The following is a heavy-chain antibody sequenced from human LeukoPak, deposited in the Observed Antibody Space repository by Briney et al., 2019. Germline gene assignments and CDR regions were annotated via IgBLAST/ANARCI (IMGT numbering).Heavy chain of an antibody. J-gene: IGHJ5*02. CDR1: GGSFSGYY. D-gene: IGHD6-19*01. V-gene: IGHV4-34*01. Sequence: SETLSLTCAVYGGSFSGYYWGWIRQPPGKGLEWIGEINHSGSTNYNPSLKSRVTISVDTSKNQFSLKLSSVTAADTAVYYCARGLEEQWLVILRWFDPWGQGTLVTVSS. CDR3: ARGLEEQWLVILRWFDP. CDR2: INHSGST.